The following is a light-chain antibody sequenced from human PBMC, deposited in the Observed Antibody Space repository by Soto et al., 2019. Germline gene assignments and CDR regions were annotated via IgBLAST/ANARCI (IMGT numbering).Light chain of an antibody. CDR2: WAS. CDR3: QQYYSTDGWT. J-gene: IGKJ1*01. V-gene: IGKV4-1*01. Sequence: DIVMTQSPDSLAVSLGERATINCKSSQSVLYSSNNKNYLAWYQQKSGQPPKLLIYWASTRESGVPDRFSGGGSGTDFTLTISSLQAEDVAVYYCQQYYSTDGWTFGQGTKVEIK. CDR1: QSVLYSSNNKNY.